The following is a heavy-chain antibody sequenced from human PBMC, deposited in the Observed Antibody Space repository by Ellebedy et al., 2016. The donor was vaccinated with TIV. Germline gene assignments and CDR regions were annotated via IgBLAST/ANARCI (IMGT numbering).Heavy chain of an antibody. CDR3: AKELGNWNYEGMFQH. J-gene: IGHJ1*01. CDR2: ITGSGGST. Sequence: GGSLRLXCTASGFNFNTYAMSWVRQAPGKGLEWVSGITGSGGSTYYADSVKGRFTISRDNSKDTLYLQMSSLRAEDTAIYYCAKELGNWNYEGMFQHWGQGALVTVTS. CDR1: GFNFNTYA. D-gene: IGHD1-7*01. V-gene: IGHV3-23*01.